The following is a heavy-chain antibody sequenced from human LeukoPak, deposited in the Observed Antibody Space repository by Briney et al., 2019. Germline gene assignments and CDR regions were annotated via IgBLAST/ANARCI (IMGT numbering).Heavy chain of an antibody. CDR2: MNPNSGKT. V-gene: IGHV1-8*03. J-gene: IGHJ6*03. D-gene: IGHD6-19*01. Sequence: ASVKVSCKASGYTFTSYDINWVRQATGQGGEWMGWMNPNSGKTGYAQKFQGRGTITRNTSISTEYMEMRRLRSEDTAVYYCARGVTVSGWYRGAYYYYYMDVWGKGTTVTVSS. CDR1: GYTFTSYD. CDR3: ARGVTVSGWYRGAYYYYYMDV.